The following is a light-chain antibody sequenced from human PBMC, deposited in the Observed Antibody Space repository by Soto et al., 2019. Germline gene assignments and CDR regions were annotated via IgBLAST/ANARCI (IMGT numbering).Light chain of an antibody. CDR2: DAS. CDR1: QSVSIY. V-gene: IGKV3-11*01. CDR3: QQRSNCC. Sequence: VFIGCRGIMKQSTGERATLSCRASQSVSIYLAWYQQKPGQAPRLLIYDASKRAPGIPARFSGSGSGTDFTLTISSLEPEEFGVYYGQQRSNCCFAPRTKADI. J-gene: IGKJ3*01.